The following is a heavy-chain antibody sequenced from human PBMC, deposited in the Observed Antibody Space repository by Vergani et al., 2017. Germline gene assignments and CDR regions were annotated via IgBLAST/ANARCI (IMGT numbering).Heavy chain of an antibody. CDR3: ARGSSGYLEGFDY. V-gene: IGHV3-9*01. J-gene: IGHJ4*02. CDR1: GFTFDDYA. Sequence: EVQLVESGGGLVQPGRSLRLSCAASGFTFDDYAMHWVRQAPGKGLEWVSGISRNSGNIDYADSVKGRFTISRDNAKNSLYLQMNSLRAEDTALYYCARGSSGYLEGFDYWGQGTLVTVSS. D-gene: IGHD5-12*01. CDR2: ISRNSGNI.